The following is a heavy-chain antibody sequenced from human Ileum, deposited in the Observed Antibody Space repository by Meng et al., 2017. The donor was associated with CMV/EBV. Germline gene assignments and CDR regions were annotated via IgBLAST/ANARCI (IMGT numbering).Heavy chain of an antibody. J-gene: IGHJ4*02. V-gene: IGHV2-5*02. CDR1: GFSLTRSGMG. Sequence: QITLQESGPTLVNPTQTLTLTCTFSGFSLTRSGMGVGWIRQPPVKALECLALIYWDDDKRYSPSLNNRLTITQDASKNQVVPSMTSMGPVDTATYYCAQTGPVRDYFQSWGQGTLVTASS. D-gene: IGHD1-1*01. CDR2: IYWDDDK. CDR3: AQTGPVRDYFQS.